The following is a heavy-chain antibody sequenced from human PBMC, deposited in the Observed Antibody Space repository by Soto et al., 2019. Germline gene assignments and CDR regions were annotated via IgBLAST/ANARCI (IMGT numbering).Heavy chain of an antibody. CDR1: GFTFRISV. J-gene: IGHJ3*02. CDR3: ARGLIKLAGGAFDI. V-gene: IGHV3-33*01. Sequence: WGALIVSCASSGFTFRISVVHWVRQAPGKGLEWVAVISSDETNEDYADSVKGRFTISRDNSKNTLYLQMNSLRAEDTAVYYCARGLIKLAGGAFDIWGQGTLVTVSS. D-gene: IGHD3-16*01. CDR2: ISSDETNE.